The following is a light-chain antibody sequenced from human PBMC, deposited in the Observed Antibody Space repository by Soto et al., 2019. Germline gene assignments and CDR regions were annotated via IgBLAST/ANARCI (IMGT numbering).Light chain of an antibody. CDR3: QQYNSYSLT. Sequence: DIQMTQSPSTLSASVGDRVTITCRASQSISSWLAWYQQKPGKAPKLLIYDASSLESGVPSRFSGSGSGTEFTLTISSLQPDHFATYYCQQYNSYSLTFGGGTKVEIK. V-gene: IGKV1-5*01. CDR2: DAS. J-gene: IGKJ4*01. CDR1: QSISSW.